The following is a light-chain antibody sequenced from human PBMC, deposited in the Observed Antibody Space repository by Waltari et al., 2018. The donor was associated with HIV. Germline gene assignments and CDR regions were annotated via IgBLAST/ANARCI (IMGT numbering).Light chain of an antibody. J-gene: IGLJ3*02. Sequence: SYELTQPPSASVSPGQTARITCSGDALAKQYAYWYQQKPGQAPVQGIYKDSERPSGSPERFSGSSSGRTLTCTISGVQAEDEADYYCQSADSSGTYWVFGGGTKLTVL. V-gene: IGLV3-25*03. CDR2: KDS. CDR1: ALAKQY. CDR3: QSADSSGTYWV.